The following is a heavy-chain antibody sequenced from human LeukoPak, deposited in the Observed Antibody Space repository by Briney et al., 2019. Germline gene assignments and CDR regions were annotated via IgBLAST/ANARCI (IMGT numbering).Heavy chain of an antibody. J-gene: IGHJ5*02. Sequence: SETLSLTCTVFGGSISSYYWSWIRQPPGKGLEWIGHIYYSGSTYYNPSLKSRVTISVDTSKNQFSLKLNSVTAADTAVYYCARHYGPWGQGTLVTVSS. CDR1: GGSISSYY. CDR3: ARHYGP. V-gene: IGHV4-59*08. CDR2: IYYSGST. D-gene: IGHD3-10*01.